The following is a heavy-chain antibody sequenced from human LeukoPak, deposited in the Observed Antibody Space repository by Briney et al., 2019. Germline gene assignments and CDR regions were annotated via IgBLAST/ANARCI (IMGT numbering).Heavy chain of an antibody. V-gene: IGHV3-53*01. D-gene: IGHD3-16*01. CDR2: IYSGGFT. J-gene: IGHJ3*02. Sequence: PGGSLRLSCAASGFTVSSNYMGWVRQAPGKGLEWVAVIYSGGFTSYADSVKGRLTIFRDSSKNTLYLQMNSLRAADAAVYYCYVIRFGNGFDISGQRAM. CDR3: YVIRFGNGFDI. CDR1: GFTVSSNY.